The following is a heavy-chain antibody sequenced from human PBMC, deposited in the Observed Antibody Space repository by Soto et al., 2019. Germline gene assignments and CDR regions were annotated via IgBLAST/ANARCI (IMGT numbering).Heavy chain of an antibody. J-gene: IGHJ4*02. CDR3: ARTPGDEYTGYYFDY. CDR2: IYHSGST. Sequence: TSETLSLTCAVSGGSISSGGYSWSWIRQPPGKGLEWIGYIYHSGSTYYNPSLKSRVTISVDKSKNQFSLKLSSVTAADTAVYSCARTPGDEYTGYYFDYGGQGTLVTVSS. V-gene: IGHV4-30-2*01. D-gene: IGHD3-16*01. CDR1: GGSISSGGYS.